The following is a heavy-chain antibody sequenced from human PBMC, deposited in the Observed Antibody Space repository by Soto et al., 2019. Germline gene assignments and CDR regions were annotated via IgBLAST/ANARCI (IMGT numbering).Heavy chain of an antibody. CDR1: GFMFSAYY. J-gene: IGHJ4*02. CDR3: VRRGSSGWFETYLDY. CDR2: ITSSGETI. D-gene: IGHD6-19*01. Sequence: QVHLVESGGGLVKPGGSLRLSCAASGFMFSAYYMNWIRQAPGKGLEWVSYITSSGETIYYADSVKGRFTISRDNAKNSLYLQMNSLRVEDTALYYCVRRGSSGWFETYLDYWGQGTLVTVSS. V-gene: IGHV3-11*01.